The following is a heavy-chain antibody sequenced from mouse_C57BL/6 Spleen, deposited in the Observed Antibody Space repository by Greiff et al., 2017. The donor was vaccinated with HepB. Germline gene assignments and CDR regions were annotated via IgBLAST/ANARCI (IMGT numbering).Heavy chain of an antibody. CDR2: IDPETGGT. CDR3: TRGSTMIFAY. CDR1: GYTFTDYE. D-gene: IGHD2-4*01. V-gene: IGHV1-15*01. J-gene: IGHJ3*01. Sequence: VQLQQSGAELVRPGASVTLSCKASGYTFTDYEMHWVKQTPVHGLEWIGAIDPETGGTAYNQKFKGKAILTADKSSSTAYMELRSLTSEDSAVYYCTRGSTMIFAYWGQGTLVTVSA.